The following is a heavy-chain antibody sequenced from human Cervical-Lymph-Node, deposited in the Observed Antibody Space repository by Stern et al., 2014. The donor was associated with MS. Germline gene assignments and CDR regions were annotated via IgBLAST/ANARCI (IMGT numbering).Heavy chain of an antibody. CDR2: ISDDGSNK. CDR1: RFTFDNYG. CDR3: AKHRGEDWNYAFWFDP. D-gene: IGHD1-7*01. V-gene: IGHV3-30*18. J-gene: IGHJ5*02. Sequence: VQLVESGGGVVQPGTSLRLSCAASRFTFDNYGMHWVRQAPGKGLEGVELISDDGSNKHYADSVKGRFTISRDNSNNTLFLQMNSLRAEDTAVYYCAKHRGEDWNYAFWFDPWGQGTLVTVSS.